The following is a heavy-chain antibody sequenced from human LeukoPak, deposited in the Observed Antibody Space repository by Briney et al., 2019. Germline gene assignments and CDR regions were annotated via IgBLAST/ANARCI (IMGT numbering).Heavy chain of an antibody. CDR1: GGSISSYY. J-gene: IGHJ4*02. CDR3: ARHAHIVAAAGFDY. V-gene: IGHV4-59*08. CDR2: IYYSGST. Sequence: SETLSLTCTVSGGSISSYYWSWIRQPPGKGLEWIGHIYYSGSTNYNPSLKSRVTISVDTSKNQFSLKLSSVTAADTAVYYCARHAHIVAAAGFDYWGQGTLVTVSS. D-gene: IGHD6-13*01.